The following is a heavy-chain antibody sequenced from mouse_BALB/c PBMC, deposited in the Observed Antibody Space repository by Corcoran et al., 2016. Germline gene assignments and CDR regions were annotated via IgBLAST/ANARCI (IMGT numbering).Heavy chain of an antibody. CDR1: GYSFTGYY. CDR3: ARGYGSSSLFAY. CDR2: ISCYNGAT. V-gene: IGHV1S34*01. D-gene: IGHD1-1*01. Sequence: LVKTGASVKISCKASGYSFTGYYMYWVKQSHEKSLEWIGYISCYNGATSYNQKFKGKATFTVDTSSSTAYMQFNSLTSEDSAVYYCARGYGSSSLFAYWGQWTLVTVSA. J-gene: IGHJ3*01.